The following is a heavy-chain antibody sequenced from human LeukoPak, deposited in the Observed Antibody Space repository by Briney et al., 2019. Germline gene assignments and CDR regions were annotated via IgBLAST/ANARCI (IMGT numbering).Heavy chain of an antibody. Sequence: ASVKVSCKASGYTFTSYYMHWVRQAPGQGLEWMGWINPNSGGTNYAQKFQGRVTMTRDTSISTAYMELSRLRSDDTAVYYCARGGDYYGSGSFTNWFDPWGQGTLVTVSS. CDR2: INPNSGGT. CDR1: GYTFTSYY. D-gene: IGHD3-10*01. J-gene: IGHJ5*02. CDR3: ARGGDYYGSGSFTNWFDP. V-gene: IGHV1-2*02.